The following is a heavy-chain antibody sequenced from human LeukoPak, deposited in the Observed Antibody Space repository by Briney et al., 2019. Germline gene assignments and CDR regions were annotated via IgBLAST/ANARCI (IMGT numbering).Heavy chain of an antibody. J-gene: IGHJ5*02. CDR2: ISGSGGGT. Sequence: GGSLRLSCAASRFTFSSYAMTWVRQAPGKGLERVSTISGSGGGTYYADSVKGRFTISRDNSKNTLYLQMNSLRAEDTAVYYCAKPPTYGADGGWFDPWGQGTLVTVSS. CDR3: AKPPTYGADGGWFDP. V-gene: IGHV3-23*01. D-gene: IGHD3-10*01. CDR1: RFTFSSYA.